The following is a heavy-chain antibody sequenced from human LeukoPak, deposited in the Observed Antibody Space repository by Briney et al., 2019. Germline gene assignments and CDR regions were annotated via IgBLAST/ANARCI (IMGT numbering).Heavy chain of an antibody. CDR2: ISAYNGNT. V-gene: IGHV1-18*01. CDR1: GYTFTSYG. CDR3: ARDRTLGYCSSTSCYAAGY. Sequence: ASVKVSCKASGYTFTSYGISWVRQAPGQGLEWMGWISAYNGNTNYAQKLQGRVTMTTDTSTSTAYMELRSLRSDDTAVYYCARDRTLGYCSSTSCYAAGYWGQGTLVTVSS. J-gene: IGHJ4*02. D-gene: IGHD2-2*01.